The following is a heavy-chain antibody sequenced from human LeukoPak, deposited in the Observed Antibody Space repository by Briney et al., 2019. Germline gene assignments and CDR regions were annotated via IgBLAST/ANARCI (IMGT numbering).Heavy chain of an antibody. D-gene: IGHD2/OR15-2a*01. CDR3: ARAPPGSMTAYAFDI. V-gene: IGHV3-48*03. J-gene: IGHJ3*02. CDR2: ISSSGSTI. Sequence: GSLRLSCAASGFTFSSYEMNWVRPAPGKGLEWVSYISSSGSTIYYADSVKGRFTISRDNAKNSLYLQMNSLRAEDTAVYYCARAPPGSMTAYAFDIWGQGTMVTVSS. CDR1: GFTFSSYE.